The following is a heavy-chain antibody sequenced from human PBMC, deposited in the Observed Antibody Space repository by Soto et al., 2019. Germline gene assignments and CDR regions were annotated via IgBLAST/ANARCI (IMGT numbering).Heavy chain of an antibody. CDR1: GDSVSSGNYY. CDR3: GRVPVDTYMIYWSDP. CDR2: IYFTGNT. J-gene: IGHJ5*02. D-gene: IGHD3-16*01. V-gene: IGHV4-61*01. Sequence: SETLSLTCTVSGDSVSSGNYYWSWIRQPPGKGLEWIGSIYFTGNTNYNPSLKSRLTMTIDTSRNLFSLRLGSVTAADTAVYYCGRVPVDTYMIYWSDPWGQGTLVTVSS.